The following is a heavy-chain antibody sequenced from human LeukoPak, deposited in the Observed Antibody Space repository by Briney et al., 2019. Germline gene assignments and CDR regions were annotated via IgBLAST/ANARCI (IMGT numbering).Heavy chain of an antibody. CDR1: GFTFSSYS. J-gene: IGHJ4*02. Sequence: GGSLRLSCVGSGFTFSSYSMNWVRQAPGKGLEWVSYISGTSNTIYYADSVKGRFTVSRDNAKNSLYLQMNSLRAEDTAIYYCAKENDIVVVVAATQAYFDYWGQGTLVTVSS. V-gene: IGHV3-48*01. D-gene: IGHD2-15*01. CDR2: ISGTSNTI. CDR3: AKENDIVVVVAATQAYFDY.